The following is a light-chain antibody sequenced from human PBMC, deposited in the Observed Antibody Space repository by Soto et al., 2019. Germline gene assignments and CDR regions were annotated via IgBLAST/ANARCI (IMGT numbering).Light chain of an antibody. Sequence: QSALTQPASVSGSPGQSITISCTGTSSDVGGYNYVSWYLLHPGKAPKLIIYYVSDRPSGISNRFSGSKSGYTASLTISGLQAEDEGDYYCSSYTSSSTVIFGGGTKVTVL. J-gene: IGLJ2*01. CDR2: YVS. V-gene: IGLV2-14*01. CDR3: SSYTSSSTVI. CDR1: SSDVGGYNY.